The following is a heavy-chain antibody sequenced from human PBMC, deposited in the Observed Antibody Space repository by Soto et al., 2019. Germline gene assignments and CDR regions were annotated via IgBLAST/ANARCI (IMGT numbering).Heavy chain of an antibody. CDR2: IHNSGSS. Sequence: QVQLQEAGPGLVKPSETLSLTCTVSGGSISNYYWSWIRQPPGKGLEWIGYIHNSGSSNCQPSRKTRVTISVDTSESQISLKLSSVTAADTAMYYCARDRWHESNDYFHEVFESWGQGTMV. D-gene: IGHD3-22*01. J-gene: IGHJ3*01. CDR3: ARDRWHESNDYFHEVFES. V-gene: IGHV4-59*01. CDR1: GGSISNYY.